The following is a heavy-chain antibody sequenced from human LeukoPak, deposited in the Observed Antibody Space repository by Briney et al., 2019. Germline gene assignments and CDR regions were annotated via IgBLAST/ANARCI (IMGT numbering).Heavy chain of an antibody. Sequence: ASVKVSCKASGYTCTSYDINWVRQATGQGLEWMGWMNPNSGNTGYAQKFQGRVTMTRNTSISTAYMELSSLRSEDTAVYYCARGAKHYDSSGYYYYFDYWGQGTLVTVSS. CDR3: ARGAKHYDSSGYYYYFDY. J-gene: IGHJ4*02. V-gene: IGHV1-8*01. CDR2: MNPNSGNT. CDR1: GYTCTSYD. D-gene: IGHD3-22*01.